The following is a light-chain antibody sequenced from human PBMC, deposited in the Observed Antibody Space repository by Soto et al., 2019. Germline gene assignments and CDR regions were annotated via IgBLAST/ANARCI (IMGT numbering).Light chain of an antibody. Sequence: QSVLTQPPSPSGSPGQSVTISCTGTSSDVGGYNYVSWYQQHPGKAPKLMIYEVSKRPSGVPDRFSGSKSGNTASLTVSGLQAEDEADYYCSSYAGSILYVFGTGTKVTVL. CDR2: EVS. CDR3: SSYAGSILYV. V-gene: IGLV2-8*01. CDR1: SSDVGGYNY. J-gene: IGLJ1*01.